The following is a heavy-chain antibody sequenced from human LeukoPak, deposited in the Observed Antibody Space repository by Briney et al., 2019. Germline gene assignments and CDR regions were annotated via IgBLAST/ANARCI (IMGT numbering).Heavy chain of an antibody. CDR2: IYYSGST. CDR3: ARLGLRVGANNWFDP. Sequence: SETLSLTCTVSGGSISSSSYYWGWIRQPPGKGLEWIGSIYYSGSTYYNPSLKSRVTISVDTSKNQFSLKLSSVTAADTAVYYCARLGLRVGANNWFDPWGQGTLYTVSS. CDR1: GGSISSSSYY. V-gene: IGHV4-39*01. D-gene: IGHD1-26*01. J-gene: IGHJ5*02.